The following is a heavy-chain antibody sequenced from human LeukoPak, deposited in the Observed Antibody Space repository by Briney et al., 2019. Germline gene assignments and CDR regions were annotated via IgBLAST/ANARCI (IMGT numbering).Heavy chain of an antibody. D-gene: IGHD4-23*01. CDR3: ARYRGGLTTVVTSGLAFDI. V-gene: IGHV3-7*01. J-gene: IGHJ3*02. CDR2: IKQDGSEK. CDR1: GVTLSSYW. Sequence: GGSLRLSCAASGVTLSSYWMSWVRQAPGKGLEWVPNIKQDGSEKYYVDSVKGRFTISRDNTKNSLYLKMNSLRAEDTAVYYCARYRGGLTTVVTSGLAFDIWGQGTMVTVSS.